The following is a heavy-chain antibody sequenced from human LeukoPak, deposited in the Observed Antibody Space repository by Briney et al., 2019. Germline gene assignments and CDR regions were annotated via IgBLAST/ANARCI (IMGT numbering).Heavy chain of an antibody. CDR2: ISSSSSYI. J-gene: IGHJ4*02. Sequence: GGSLRLSCAASGFTFSSYSMNWVRQAPGKGLEWVSSISSSSSYIYYADSVKGRFTISRDNAKNSLYLQMDSLRVEDTAFYYCARDLAFSRLDYWGQGVLVIVSS. CDR1: GFTFSSYS. CDR3: ARDLAFSRLDY. V-gene: IGHV3-21*01. D-gene: IGHD2/OR15-2a*01.